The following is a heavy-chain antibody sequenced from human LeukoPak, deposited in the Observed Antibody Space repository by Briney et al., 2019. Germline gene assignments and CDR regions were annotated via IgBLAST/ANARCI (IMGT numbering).Heavy chain of an antibody. V-gene: IGHV3-23*01. D-gene: IGHD6-19*01. CDR2: ISPSGGIT. J-gene: IGHJ4*02. Sequence: GGSLRLSCAASGFTFSSYSMNWVRQAPGKGLEWVSVISPSGGITYYTDSVKGRFTISRDNSKNTLYLQMNSLRAEDTAVYYCAKIRSSGWYLHNFDYWGQGTLVTVSS. CDR1: GFTFSSYS. CDR3: AKIRSSGWYLHNFDY.